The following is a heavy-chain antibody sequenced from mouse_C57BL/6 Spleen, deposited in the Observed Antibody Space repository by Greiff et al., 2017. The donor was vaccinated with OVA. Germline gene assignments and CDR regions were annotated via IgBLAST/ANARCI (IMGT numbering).Heavy chain of an antibody. CDR1: GFTFTDYY. CDR3: ARGYDGYYKDAFDY. Sequence: VESGPSVKISCKASGFTFTDYYMHWVKQSHGKSLEWIGLVYPYNGGTSYNQKFKGKATLTVDTSSSTAYMELNSLTSEDSAVYYCARGYDGYYKDAFDYWGKGTTLTVSS. CDR2: VYPYNGGT. D-gene: IGHD2-3*01. V-gene: IGHV1-36*01. J-gene: IGHJ2*01.